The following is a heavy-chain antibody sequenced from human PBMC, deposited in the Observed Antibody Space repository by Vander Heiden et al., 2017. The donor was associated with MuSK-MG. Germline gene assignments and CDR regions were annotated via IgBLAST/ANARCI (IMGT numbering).Heavy chain of an antibody. CDR2: TRNKANSYTT. D-gene: IGHD2-2*01. Sequence: EVQLVESGGGLIQPGGSLRLSCAASGFTFSDHYMDWVRQAPGKGLEWVGRTRNKANSYTTEYAASVKGRFSISRDDSQNSLYLQMNSLTTEDTAVYYCARGPYCSSDSCRDRKVDFRGQGTLVTVSS. V-gene: IGHV3-72*01. CDR3: ARGPYCSSDSCRDRKVDF. J-gene: IGHJ4*02. CDR1: GFTFSDHY.